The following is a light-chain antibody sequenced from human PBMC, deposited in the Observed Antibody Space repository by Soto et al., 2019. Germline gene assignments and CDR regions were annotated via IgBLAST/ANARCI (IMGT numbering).Light chain of an antibody. CDR2: AAS. J-gene: IGKJ4*01. CDR1: QSIGIY. V-gene: IGKV1-12*01. Sequence: DLQMTQSPFSPSASVGDRITITCRASQSIGIYLGWYQQKPGKAPKLLIYAASSLHSGVPSRFSGSGSGTDFTLTISSLQPEDFATYYCQQANSFPLTFGGGTKVDI. CDR3: QQANSFPLT.